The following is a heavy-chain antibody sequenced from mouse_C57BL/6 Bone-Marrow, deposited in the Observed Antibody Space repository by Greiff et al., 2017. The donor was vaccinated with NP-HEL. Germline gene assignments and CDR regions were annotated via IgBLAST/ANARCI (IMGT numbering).Heavy chain of an antibody. CDR3: ARRSHSFSDY. CDR1: GYTFTSYW. J-gene: IGHJ4*01. Sequence: QVQLQQPGAELVKPGASVKLSCKASGYTFTSYWMQWVKQRPGQGLEWIGEIDPSDSYTNYNQKFKGKATLTVDTSSSTAYMQLSSLTSEDSAVYYGARRSHSFSDYWGQGTSVTVSS. V-gene: IGHV1-50*01. D-gene: IGHD1-2*01. CDR2: IDPSDSYT.